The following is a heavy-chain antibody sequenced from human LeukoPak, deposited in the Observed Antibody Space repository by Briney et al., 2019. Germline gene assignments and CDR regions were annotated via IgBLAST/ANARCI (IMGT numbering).Heavy chain of an antibody. D-gene: IGHD1-26*01. J-gene: IGHJ4*02. CDR2: VGTDEKTI. CDR3: ARERQMGATPFDY. V-gene: IGHV3-30*04. CDR1: GFTFTGHS. Sequence: GGSLRLSCVASGFTFTGHSMHWVRQAPGTGLEWVGVVGTDEKTIFYADSLQGRFTISRDNSKNTLYLQMNSLRDEDTAVYYCARERQMGATPFDYWGQGTLVTVSS.